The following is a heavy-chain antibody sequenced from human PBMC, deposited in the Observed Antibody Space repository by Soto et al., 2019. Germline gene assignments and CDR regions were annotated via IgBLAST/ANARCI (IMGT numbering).Heavy chain of an antibody. J-gene: IGHJ6*02. CDR2: IYYSGST. V-gene: IGHV4-39*01. D-gene: IGHD6-13*01. CDR3: ASGGRYSSSWYINYYYGMDV. Sequence: SETLSLTCTVSGGSISSSSYYWGWIRQPPGKGLEWIGSIYYSGSTYYNPSLKSRVTISVDTSKNQFSLKLSSVTAADTAVYYCASGGRYSSSWYINYYYGMDVWGQGTTVTVSS. CDR1: GGSISSSSYY.